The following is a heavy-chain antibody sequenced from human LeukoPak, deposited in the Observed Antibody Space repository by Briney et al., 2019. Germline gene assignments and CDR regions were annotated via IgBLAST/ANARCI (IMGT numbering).Heavy chain of an antibody. D-gene: IGHD1-26*01. CDR2: ISHNGNTI. V-gene: IGHV3-11*01. Sequence: PGGSLRLSCAASGFTFSDYYMSWIRQAPGKGLEWISYISHNGNTIYSADSLKGRFTISRDNAKNSLYLQMNSLRAEDTAVYYCARAVGASEGVDYWGRGTLVTVSS. J-gene: IGHJ4*02. CDR1: GFTFSDYY. CDR3: ARAVGASEGVDY.